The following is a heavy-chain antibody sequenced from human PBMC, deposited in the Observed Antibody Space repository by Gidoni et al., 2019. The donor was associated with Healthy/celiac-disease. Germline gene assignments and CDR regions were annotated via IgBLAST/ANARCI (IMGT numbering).Heavy chain of an antibody. CDR1: GFTFSSYS. D-gene: IGHD2-21*01. J-gene: IGHJ3*02. CDR2: ISSSSSYI. CDR3: ARDYSAADDAFDI. V-gene: IGHV3-21*01. Sequence: EVQLVESGGGLVKSGGSLRLSCAASGFTFSSYSMNWVRQAPGKGLEWVSSISSSSSYIYYADSVKGRFTISRDNAKNSLYLQMNSLRAEDTAVYYCARDYSAADDAFDIWGQGTMVTVSS.